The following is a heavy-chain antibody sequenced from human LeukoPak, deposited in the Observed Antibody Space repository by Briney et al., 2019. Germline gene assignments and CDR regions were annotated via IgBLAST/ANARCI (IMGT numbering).Heavy chain of an antibody. J-gene: IGHJ4*02. CDR1: GGSISSYY. D-gene: IGHD5-24*01. V-gene: IGHV4-59*12. CDR2: IYYSGST. CDR3: ARDLFPDGYNCDFSLDY. Sequence: SETLSLTCTVSGGSISSYYWSWIRQPPGKGLEWIGYIYYSGSTNYNPSLKSRVTISVDTSKNQFSLKLSSVTAADTAVYYCARDLFPDGYNCDFSLDYWGQGTLVTVSS.